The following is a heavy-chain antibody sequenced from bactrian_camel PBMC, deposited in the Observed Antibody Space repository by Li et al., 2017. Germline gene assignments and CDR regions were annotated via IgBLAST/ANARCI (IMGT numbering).Heavy chain of an antibody. Sequence: VQLVESGGGSVQVGASLRLSCEISEFTGSSYCIGWFRQTPGKEREAVAAVYTRDGTTDYADSVKGRFTISLENANAKKTVYLQMDSLRPEDIAMYYCAADLYCLGTSLLLTVQEYTEWGQGTQVTVS. J-gene: IGHJ4*01. V-gene: IGHV3S31*01. CDR2: VYTRDGTT. CDR3: AADLYCLGTSLLLTVQEYTE. D-gene: IGHD1*01. CDR1: EFTGSSYC.